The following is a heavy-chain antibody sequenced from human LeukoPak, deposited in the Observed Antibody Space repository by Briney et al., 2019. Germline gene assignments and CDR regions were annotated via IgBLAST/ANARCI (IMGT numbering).Heavy chain of an antibody. Sequence: PSETLSLTCTVYGGSFSGYYWSWLRQPPRKGLEWIREINHSGSTNYNPSLKSRVTISVDTSKNQFSLKLSSVTAADTAVYYCARAVIAVAGTRRYFDYWGQGTLVTVSS. CDR2: INHSGST. D-gene: IGHD6-19*01. CDR1: GGSFSGYY. CDR3: ARAVIAVAGTRRYFDY. V-gene: IGHV4-34*01. J-gene: IGHJ4*02.